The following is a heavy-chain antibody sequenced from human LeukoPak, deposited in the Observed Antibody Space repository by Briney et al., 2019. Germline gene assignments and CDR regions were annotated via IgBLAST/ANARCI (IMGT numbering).Heavy chain of an antibody. CDR2: ISSSSKI. J-gene: IGHJ5*02. CDR1: GFTFSSYA. V-gene: IGHV3-48*02. Sequence: GGSLRLSCAASGFTFSSYAMAWVRQTPGKGLEWLSYISSSSKINYADSVKGRFAISRDNAKNSLYLQMNSLRDEDTAVYYCARSANPGVHDFDPWGQGTLVTVSS. CDR3: ARSANPGVHDFDP. D-gene: IGHD6-6*01.